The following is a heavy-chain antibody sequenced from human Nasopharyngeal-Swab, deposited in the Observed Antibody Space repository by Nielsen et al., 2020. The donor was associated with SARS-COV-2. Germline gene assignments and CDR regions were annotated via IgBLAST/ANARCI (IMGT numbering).Heavy chain of an antibody. CDR2: ISSSGSTI. J-gene: IGHJ6*03. Sequence: GGSLRLSCTVSGYSISSGYYWGWIRQPPGKGLGWVSYISSSGSTIYYADSVKGRFTISRDNAKNSLYLQMNSLRAEDTAVYYCARDPSRGPFGVVGYYYMDVWGKGTTVTVSS. CDR3: ARDPSRGPFGVVGYYYMDV. D-gene: IGHD3-3*01. V-gene: IGHV3-11*04. CDR1: GYSISSGYY.